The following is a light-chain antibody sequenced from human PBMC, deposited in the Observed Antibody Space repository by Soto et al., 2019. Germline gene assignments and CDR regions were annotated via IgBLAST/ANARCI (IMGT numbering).Light chain of an antibody. V-gene: IGKV1D-12*01. J-gene: IGKJ4*01. CDR3: QQANSFPPT. CDR2: AAS. Sequence: DIQMTQSPSSVSASVGDRVTITCRASQGIGRWLAWYQQKPGKAPMLLIYAASSLQSGVPSRFSGSGSGTDFTLTISSLQPEDFATYHCQQANSFPPTFSGGTKVEIQ. CDR1: QGIGRW.